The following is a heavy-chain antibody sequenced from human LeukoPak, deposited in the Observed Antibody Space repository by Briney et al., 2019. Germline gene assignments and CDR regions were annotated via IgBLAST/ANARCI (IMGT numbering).Heavy chain of an antibody. J-gene: IGHJ6*03. Sequence: GSLRLSCAASGFTFSDFYISWVREAPGKGLEGIGGIYYSGSTYYNPSLTSRGAISVETSKNQFSLKLSSVTAADTAVYYCARIIAVAQPRSYYYYYYYMDVWGKGTTVTVSS. CDR3: ARIIAVAQPRSYYYYYYYMDV. D-gene: IGHD6-19*01. CDR1: GFTFSDFY. V-gene: IGHV4-34*01. CDR2: IYYSGST.